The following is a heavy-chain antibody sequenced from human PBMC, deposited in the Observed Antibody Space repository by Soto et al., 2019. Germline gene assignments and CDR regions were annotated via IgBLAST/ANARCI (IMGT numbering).Heavy chain of an antibody. Sequence: PGESLKISCKGSGYSFPSYWISWVRQMPGKGLEWMGRIDPSDSYSTYSPSFQGHVTMSVDKSIATAYLYWSSLKASDTATYYCARHGGYYDSSGYLPFDIWGQGTMVTVSS. CDR3: ARHGGYYDSSGYLPFDI. CDR1: GYSFPSYW. D-gene: IGHD3-22*01. V-gene: IGHV5-10-1*01. J-gene: IGHJ3*02. CDR2: IDPSDSYS.